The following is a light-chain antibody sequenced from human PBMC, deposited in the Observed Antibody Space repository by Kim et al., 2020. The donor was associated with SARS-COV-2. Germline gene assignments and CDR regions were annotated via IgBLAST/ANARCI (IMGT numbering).Light chain of an antibody. CDR1: SGSIASNY. Sequence: GMTVTISCTRSSGSIASNYVQWYQQRPGSSPTTVIYEDNQRPSGVPDRYSGSIDRSANSASLTISGLKTEDEADYYCQSYDSTNWVFGGGTQLTVL. J-gene: IGLJ3*02. CDR3: QSYDSTNWV. CDR2: EDN. V-gene: IGLV6-57*01.